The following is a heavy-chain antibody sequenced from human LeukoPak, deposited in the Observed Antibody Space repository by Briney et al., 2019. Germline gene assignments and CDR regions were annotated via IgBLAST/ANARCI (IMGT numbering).Heavy chain of an antibody. D-gene: IGHD2-2*01. Sequence: GGSLRLSCEVSGFTFNTHWMHWVRQAPGKGLEWVSYISSSGSTIYYADSVKGRFTISRDNAKNSLYLQMNSLRAEDTAVYYCARDGDIVVVPAAKGQAENYWGQGTLVTVSS. CDR3: ARDGDIVVVPAAKGQAENY. J-gene: IGHJ4*02. V-gene: IGHV3-48*04. CDR1: GFTFNTHW. CDR2: ISSSGSTI.